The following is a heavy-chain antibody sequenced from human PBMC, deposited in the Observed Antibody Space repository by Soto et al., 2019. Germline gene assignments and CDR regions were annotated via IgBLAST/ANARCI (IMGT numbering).Heavy chain of an antibody. Sequence: QGQLVQSGGEVKKPGASVKVSCKTSGYTFSRYGISWVRQAPGQGLEWMGWISGYNGDTNYARKFQGRVTMTIDTATTTAYKDLRSLTSGETAVYYCATNGPPPAYYDGLDVLGQGATVTVSS. CDR2: ISGYNGDT. CDR3: ATNGPPPAYYDGLDV. V-gene: IGHV1-18*01. CDR1: GYTFSRYG. J-gene: IGHJ6*02. D-gene: IGHD2-8*01.